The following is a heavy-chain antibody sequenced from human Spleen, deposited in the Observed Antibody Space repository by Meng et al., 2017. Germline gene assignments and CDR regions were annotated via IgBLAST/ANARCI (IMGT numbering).Heavy chain of an antibody. Sequence: SETLSLTCAVYGGSLNNYYWNWIRQPPGKGLEWIGEINESGSTNYNPSLKSRVTISVNTSKNQFSLKVTSVTAADTAMYYCARVGTTGTTGGMDVWGQGTTVT. J-gene: IGHJ6*02. CDR1: GGSLNNYY. D-gene: IGHD1-1*01. CDR2: INESGST. CDR3: ARVGTTGTTGGMDV. V-gene: IGHV4-34*01.